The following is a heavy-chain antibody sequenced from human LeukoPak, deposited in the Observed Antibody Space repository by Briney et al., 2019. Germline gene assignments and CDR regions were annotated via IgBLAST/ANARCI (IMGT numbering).Heavy chain of an antibody. CDR1: GFTFSSYA. Sequence: PGRSLRLSCAASGFTFSSYAMHWVRQAPGKGLEWVAVMSSDGSNHNYANSVKGRFTISRDNSKNALYLQMNTLRAEDTAVYYCAREKYCTPTDCLHGRFYFNSWGQGTPVTVSS. CDR2: MSSDGSNH. D-gene: IGHD2-8*01. CDR3: AREKYCTPTDCLHGRFYFNS. V-gene: IGHV3-30*04. J-gene: IGHJ4*02.